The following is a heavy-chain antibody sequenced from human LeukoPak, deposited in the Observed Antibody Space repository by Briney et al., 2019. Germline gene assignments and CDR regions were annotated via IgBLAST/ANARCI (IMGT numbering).Heavy chain of an antibody. J-gene: IGHJ4*02. CDR3: ARRGTAGSFDY. V-gene: IGHV4-34*01. Sequence: SETLSLTCAVYGGSFSGYYWSWIRQPPGKGLEWIGEINHSGSTNYNPSLKSRLTISVDTSKNQFSLKLSSVTAADTAVYYCARRGTAGSFDYWGQGTLVTVSS. D-gene: IGHD3-10*01. CDR2: INHSGST. CDR1: GGSFSGYY.